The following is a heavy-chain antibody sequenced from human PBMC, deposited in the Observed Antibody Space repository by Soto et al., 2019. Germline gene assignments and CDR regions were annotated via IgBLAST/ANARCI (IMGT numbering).Heavy chain of an antibody. CDR2: ISTNGGST. D-gene: IGHD2-15*01. J-gene: IGHJ4*02. Sequence: GGSLRLSCSASGFTFSNYAMHWVRQAPGKGLEYVSGISTNGGSTYYADSVKGRFTISRDNSKNTLYLQMSSLRAEDTAVYYCVRELYEERPIDFWGQGTLVTVSS. CDR1: GFTFSNYA. CDR3: VRELYEERPIDF. V-gene: IGHV3-64D*06.